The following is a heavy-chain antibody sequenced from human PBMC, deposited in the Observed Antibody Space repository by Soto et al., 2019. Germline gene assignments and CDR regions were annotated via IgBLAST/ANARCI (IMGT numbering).Heavy chain of an antibody. V-gene: IGHV3-21*01. D-gene: IGHD4-17*01. CDR1: GFTFSTYD. CDR2: INRASIYI. CDR3: ARRTVTTYHYFDY. J-gene: IGHJ4*02. Sequence: GGSLRLSCVASGFTFSTYDMNWVREAPGKGLEWVSSINRASIYIYYADSVRGRFTISTDNAKNSLYLQMDSLRVEDTAVYYCARRTVTTYHYFDYWGQGTLVTVSS.